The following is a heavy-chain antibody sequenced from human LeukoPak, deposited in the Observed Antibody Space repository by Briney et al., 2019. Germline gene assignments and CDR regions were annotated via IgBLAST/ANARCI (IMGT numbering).Heavy chain of an antibody. Sequence: PRASVKVSCKASGYTFSSYYMFWVRQAPGQGLEWMGIINPSRGSTSYAQRFQGRVTMTRDMSTSTVYMELSSLRFEDTAFYYCASGGHIRVYDSSPYYGHYWGQGTLVTVSS. V-gene: IGHV1-46*01. CDR3: ASGGHIRVYDSSPYYGHY. CDR1: GYTFSSYY. J-gene: IGHJ4*02. D-gene: IGHD3-22*01. CDR2: INPSRGST.